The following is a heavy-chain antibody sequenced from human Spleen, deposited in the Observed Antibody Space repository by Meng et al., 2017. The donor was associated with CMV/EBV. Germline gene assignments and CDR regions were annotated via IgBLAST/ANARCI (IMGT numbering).Heavy chain of an antibody. CDR3: ARHGGGYCRTTSCYLFDP. Sequence: FSPSLFRSVRPLPRTGLEWMGIIHPGDSQPTYSPSLQCQVAISVDKSINTVYLQWDSLKASDTAIYYCARHGGGYCRTTSCYLFDPWGQGTLVTVSS. J-gene: IGHJ5*02. CDR2: IHPGDSQP. V-gene: IGHV5-51*01. D-gene: IGHD2-2*01. CDR1: FSPSL.